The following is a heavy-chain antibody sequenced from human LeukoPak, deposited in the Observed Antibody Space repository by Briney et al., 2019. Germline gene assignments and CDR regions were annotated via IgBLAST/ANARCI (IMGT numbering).Heavy chain of an antibody. V-gene: IGHV3-30-3*01. CDR2: ISYDGSNK. Sequence: GGSLRLSCAASGFTFSSYAMHWVRQAPGKGLEWVAVISYDGSNKYYADSVEGRFTISRDNSKNTLYLQMNSLRAEDTAVYYCAREGRWIQLWTLGYWGQGTLVTVSS. CDR3: AREGRWIQLWTLGY. D-gene: IGHD5-18*01. CDR1: GFTFSSYA. J-gene: IGHJ4*02.